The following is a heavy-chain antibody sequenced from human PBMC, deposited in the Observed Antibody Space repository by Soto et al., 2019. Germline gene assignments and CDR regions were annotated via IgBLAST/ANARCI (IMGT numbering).Heavy chain of an antibody. CDR2: IYYSGTT. J-gene: IGHJ4*02. CDR1: GGSISSSSYY. Sequence: QLQLQESGPGLVKPSETLSLTCTVSGGSISSSSYYWAWVRQPPGKGLEWIGSIYYSGTTYYNPSPKSSVPIAEDTSSYRFSLKLSSVTAADTAVFYCARLIRCKTTSCYCDYWGQGTLVTVSS. V-gene: IGHV4-39*01. D-gene: IGHD2-2*01. CDR3: ARLIRCKTTSCYCDY.